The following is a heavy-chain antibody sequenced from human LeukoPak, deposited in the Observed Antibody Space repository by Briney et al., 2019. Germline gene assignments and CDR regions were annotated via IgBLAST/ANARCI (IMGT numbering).Heavy chain of an antibody. D-gene: IGHD1-14*01. CDR1: GFTFSTYW. J-gene: IGHJ4*02. CDR2: IKHDGSEK. CDR3: ARELVYRSDY. Sequence: GGSLRLSCTASGFTFSTYWMSWVRQTPGKGPEWVANIKHDGSEKYYLDSVKGRFTISRDNAKTSLYLQMNSLRDEDTAVYYCARELVYRSDYWGQGTLVTVSS. V-gene: IGHV3-7*01.